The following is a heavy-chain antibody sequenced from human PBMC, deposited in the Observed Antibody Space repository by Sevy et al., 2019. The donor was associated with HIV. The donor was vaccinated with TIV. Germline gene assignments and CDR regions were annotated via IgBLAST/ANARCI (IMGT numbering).Heavy chain of an antibody. CDR2: INPNSGGT. CDR3: GGMGDYYDSSGYYHLKF. D-gene: IGHD3-22*01. J-gene: IGHJ4*02. V-gene: IGHV1-2*02. CDR1: GYTFTGYY. Sequence: ASVKVSCKASGYTFTGYYIHWVRQAPGQGLEWMGWINPNSGGTYFAKKFQDSVTMTTDTSVNTAYMELRSLRFDDTAVYYCGGMGDYYDSSGYYHLKFWGQGTLVTVSS.